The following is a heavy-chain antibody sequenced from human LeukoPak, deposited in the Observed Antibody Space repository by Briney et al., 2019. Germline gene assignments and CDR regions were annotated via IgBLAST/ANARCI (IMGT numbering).Heavy chain of an antibody. Sequence: GESLKISCKGSGYSFTSYWIGWVRQMRGKGLDWMGIIYPGDSDTRYSPPFQGQVTISADKSIRTAYLQWSSLKASDTAMYYCAREPNYYDSSGYYAGAFDIWGQGTMVTVSS. CDR3: AREPNYYDSSGYYAGAFDI. CDR1: GYSFTSYW. CDR2: IYPGDSDT. D-gene: IGHD3-22*01. J-gene: IGHJ3*02. V-gene: IGHV5-51*01.